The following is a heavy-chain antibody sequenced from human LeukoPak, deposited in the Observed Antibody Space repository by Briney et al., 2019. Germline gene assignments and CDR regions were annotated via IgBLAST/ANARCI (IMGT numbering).Heavy chain of an antibody. J-gene: IGHJ5*02. CDR1: GYTFTSYG. D-gene: IGHD2-15*01. Sequence: ASVKVSCKASGYTFTSYGISWVRHAPGQGLEWMGWISAYNGNTNYAQKLQGRVTMTTDTSTSTAYMELRSLRSDDTAVYYCARVVVVAATQCWFDPWGQGTLVTASS. CDR3: ARVVVVAATQCWFDP. V-gene: IGHV1-18*01. CDR2: ISAYNGNT.